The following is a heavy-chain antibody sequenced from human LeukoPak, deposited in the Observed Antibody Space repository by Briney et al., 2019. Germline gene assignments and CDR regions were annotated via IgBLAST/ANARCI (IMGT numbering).Heavy chain of an antibody. J-gene: IGHJ4*02. Sequence: GGSLRLSCAASGFTLTDYGLHWVRQAPGKGLEWVAVISHDGSNEYYGDSAKGRFTISRDNSKSTLYLQMDSLRPEDTGVYHCAKAAYSSASYFDHWGQGTLVTVSS. V-gene: IGHV3-30*18. CDR3: AKAAYSSASYFDH. CDR2: ISHDGSNE. D-gene: IGHD6-6*01. CDR1: GFTLTDYG.